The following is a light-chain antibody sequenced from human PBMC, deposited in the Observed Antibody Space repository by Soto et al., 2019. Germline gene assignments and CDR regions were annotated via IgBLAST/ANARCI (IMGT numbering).Light chain of an antibody. V-gene: IGKV1-5*03. J-gene: IGKJ1*01. CDR1: QTISSW. Sequence: DIPMTQSPSTLSGSVGDRVTITCRASQTISSWLAWYQQKPGKAPKLLIYKASTLKSGVPSRFSGSGSGTEFSLTLSSQQPDDFATYYCQHSNSYSEAFGQGNKVELK. CDR2: KAS. CDR3: QHSNSYSEA.